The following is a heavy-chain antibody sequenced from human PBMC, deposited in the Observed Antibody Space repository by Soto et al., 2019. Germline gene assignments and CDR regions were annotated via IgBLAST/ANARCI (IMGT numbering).Heavy chain of an antibody. CDR3: ARFCISTSCYASFDY. V-gene: IGHV3-30-3*01. D-gene: IGHD2-2*01. J-gene: IGHJ4*02. CDR1: GFTFSSYG. CDR2: ISYDGSNK. Sequence: QVQLVESGGGVVQPGRSLRLSCAASGFTFSSYGMHWVRQAPGKGLEWVAVISYDGSNKYYADSVKGRFTISRDNSKNTLYLLMNSLRAEDTAVYYCARFCISTSCYASFDYWGQGTLVTVSS.